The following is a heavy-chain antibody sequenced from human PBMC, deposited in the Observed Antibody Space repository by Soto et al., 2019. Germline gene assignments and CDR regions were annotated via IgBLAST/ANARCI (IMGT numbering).Heavy chain of an antibody. Sequence: SLRLSCAASGFTFSSYGMHWVRQAPGKGLEWVAVIWYDGSNKYYADSVKGRFTISRDNSKNTLYLQMNSLRAEDTAVYYCASLKVGYCSSTTCVEGFVSRGQGTPITV. CDR1: GFTFSSYG. CDR2: IWYDGSNK. D-gene: IGHD2-2*01. CDR3: ASLKVGYCSSTTCVEGFVS. J-gene: IGHJ4*02. V-gene: IGHV3-33*01.